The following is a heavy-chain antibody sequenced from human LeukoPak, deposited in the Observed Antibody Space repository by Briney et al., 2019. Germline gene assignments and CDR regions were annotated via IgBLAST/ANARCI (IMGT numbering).Heavy chain of an antibody. D-gene: IGHD2-2*01. J-gene: IGHJ4*02. CDR1: GFTFSSYA. CDR3: AKVETSGGANCYALDY. CDR2: ISGSDGST. V-gene: IGHV3-23*01. Sequence: GGSLRLSCAASGFTFSSYAMTWVHQAPDKGLEWVSAISGSDGSTYYADSVKGRFTISRDDSQNTLYLQMNSLSAEDTAVYYCAKVETSGGANCYALDYWGQGTLVTVSS.